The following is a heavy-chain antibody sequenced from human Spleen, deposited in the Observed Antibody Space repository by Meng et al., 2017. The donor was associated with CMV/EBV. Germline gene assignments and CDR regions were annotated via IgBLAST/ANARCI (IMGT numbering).Heavy chain of an antibody. CDR2: SNPNDGGT. V-gene: IGHV1-2*02. CDR3: ARNWGYCTASSCYYLND. J-gene: IGHJ4*02. CDR1: YTFTDYY. Sequence: YTFTDYYIRWGRQAPGQGLEWMGWSNPNDGGTNYAQKFQGRVTMTRDTSITTAYMELNRLTSDDTAVYFCARNWGYCTASSCYYLNDWGQGTLVTVSS. D-gene: IGHD2-2*01.